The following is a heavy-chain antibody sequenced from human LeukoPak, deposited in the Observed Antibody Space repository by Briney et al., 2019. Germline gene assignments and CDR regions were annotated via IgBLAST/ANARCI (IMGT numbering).Heavy chain of an antibody. CDR3: TRTYSGSYPVHY. J-gene: IGHJ4*02. Sequence: SGPALVKPTQTLTLTCTFSGFSLSTSGMCVSWIRQPPEKALEWLALIDWDADTYYSTSLKTRLTISKDTSKNQVVLTMTNMDPVDTATYYCTRTYSGSYPVHYWGQGTLVTVPS. CDR2: IDWDADT. V-gene: IGHV2-70*13. D-gene: IGHD1-26*01. CDR1: GFSLSTSGMC.